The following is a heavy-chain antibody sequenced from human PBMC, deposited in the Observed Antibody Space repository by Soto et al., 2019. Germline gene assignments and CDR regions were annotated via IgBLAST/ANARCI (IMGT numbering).Heavy chain of an antibody. D-gene: IGHD6-13*01. J-gene: IGHJ4*02. V-gene: IGHV1-69*13. CDR1: GGTFSSYA. CDR3: ARAGQQQLVFDY. CDR2: ITPIFGTA. Sequence: ASVKVSCKASGGTFSSYAISWVRQAPGQGLEWMGGITPIFGTANYAQKFQGRVTITADESTSTAYMELSSLRSEDTAVYYCARAGQQQLVFDYWGQGTLVTVS.